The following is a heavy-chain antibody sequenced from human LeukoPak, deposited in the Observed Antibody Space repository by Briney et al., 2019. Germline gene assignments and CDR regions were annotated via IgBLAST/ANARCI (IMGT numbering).Heavy chain of an antibody. CDR3: ATYRQVPLPFES. J-gene: IGHJ4*02. CDR1: GFTFSTYW. V-gene: IGHV3-7*03. Sequence: PGGSLRLSCAGSGFTFSTYWMSWVRQAPGKGLEWVANIKQDGSEKYYVDTVKGRFTISRDNSKSTLSLQMNSLRAEDTAIYYCATYRQVPLPFESWGQGTLVTVSS. CDR2: IKQDGSEK. D-gene: IGHD2-2*01.